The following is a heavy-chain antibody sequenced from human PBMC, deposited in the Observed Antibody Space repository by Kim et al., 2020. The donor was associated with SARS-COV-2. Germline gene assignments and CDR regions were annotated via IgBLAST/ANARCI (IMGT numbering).Heavy chain of an antibody. CDR2: IIPILGIA. J-gene: IGHJ6*02. Sequence: SVKVSCKASGGTFSSYAISWVRQAPGQGLEWMGRIIPILGIANYAQKFQGRVTITADKSTSTAYMELSSLRSEDTAVYYCASNYYGSGSHTGGVFYGMDVWGQGTTVTVSS. V-gene: IGHV1-69*04. CDR1: GGTFSSYA. CDR3: ASNYYGSGSHTGGVFYGMDV. D-gene: IGHD3-10*01.